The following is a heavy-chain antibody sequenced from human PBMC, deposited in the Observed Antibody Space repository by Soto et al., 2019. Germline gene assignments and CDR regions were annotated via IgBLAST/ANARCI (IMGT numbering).Heavy chain of an antibody. V-gene: IGHV3-74*03. CDR1: GFTFGNYW. Sequence: PGGSLRLSCAASGFTFGNYWMHWVRQAPGKGPEWVSRMTSDGRTIQYADSVKGRFTVSRDNAKNKMYSQMDSLRAEDTAVYYCARAEVDYWGPGTLVTVSS. J-gene: IGHJ4*02. CDR3: ARAEVDY. CDR2: MTSDGRTI.